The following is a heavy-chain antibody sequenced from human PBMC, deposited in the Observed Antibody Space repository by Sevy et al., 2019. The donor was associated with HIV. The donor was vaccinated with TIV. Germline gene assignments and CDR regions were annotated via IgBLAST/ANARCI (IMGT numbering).Heavy chain of an antibody. J-gene: IGHJ3*02. CDR3: ASMLRSVGAFDI. V-gene: IGHV3-21*01. CDR2: ISSSSSYI. Sequence: GSLRLSCAASGFTFSSYSMNWVRQAPGKGLEWVSSISSSSSYIYYADSVKGRFTISRDNAKNSLYLQMNSLRAEDTAVYYCASMLRSVGAFDIWGQGTMVTVSS. CDR1: GFTFSSYS. D-gene: IGHD1-26*01.